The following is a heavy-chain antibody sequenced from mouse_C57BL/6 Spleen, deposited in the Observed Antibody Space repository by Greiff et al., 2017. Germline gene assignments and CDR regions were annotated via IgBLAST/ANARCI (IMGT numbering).Heavy chain of an antibody. D-gene: IGHD2-2*01. Sequence: DVQLVESGGGLVQPGGSLKLSCAASGFTFSDYYMYWVRQTPEKRLEWVAYISNGGGSTYYPDTVKGRFTISRDNAKNTLYLQMSRLKSEDTAMYYCARAGLRGGVYYYAMDYWGQGTSVTVSS. J-gene: IGHJ4*01. V-gene: IGHV5-12*01. CDR1: GFTFSDYY. CDR2: ISNGGGST. CDR3: ARAGLRGGVYYYAMDY.